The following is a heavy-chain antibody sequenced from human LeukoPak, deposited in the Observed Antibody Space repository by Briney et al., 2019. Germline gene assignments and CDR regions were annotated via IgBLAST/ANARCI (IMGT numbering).Heavy chain of an antibody. Sequence: SVKVSCKASGGTFSSYAISWVRQAPGQGLEWMGGIIPIFGTANYAQKFQGRVTITTDESTSTAYMELSNLRSEDTAVYYCARVGIAAAGTLDYWGQGTLVTVSS. CDR2: IIPIFGTA. CDR1: GGTFSSYA. J-gene: IGHJ4*02. CDR3: ARVGIAAAGTLDY. V-gene: IGHV1-69*05. D-gene: IGHD6-13*01.